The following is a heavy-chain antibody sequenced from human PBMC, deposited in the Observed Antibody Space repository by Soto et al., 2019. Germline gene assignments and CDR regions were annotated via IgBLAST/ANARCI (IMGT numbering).Heavy chain of an antibody. V-gene: IGHV4-31*03. D-gene: IGHD5-12*01. CDR1: GGSISSGGYY. Sequence: QLHLQESGPGLVKPSQTLSLTCTVSGGSISSGGYYWSWIRQHPGKGLEWIGYIYYSGSTYYNPSLKSRVTISVDTSKNQFSLKLSSVTAADTAVYYCARGHPGRDGYNPFFDYWGQGTLVTVSS. CDR2: IYYSGST. J-gene: IGHJ4*02. CDR3: ARGHPGRDGYNPFFDY.